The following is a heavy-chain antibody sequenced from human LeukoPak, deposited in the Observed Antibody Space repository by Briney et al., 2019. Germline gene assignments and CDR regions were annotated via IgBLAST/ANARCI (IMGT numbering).Heavy chain of an antibody. CDR2: INPHSGVT. Sequence: ASVKVSCKASGYTFTGYYLHWVRQAPGQALEWMGWINPHSGVTTFPQKFQGRVTMTMDTSISTTYMELNRLRSDDTAVYYCARDQVAATSAHNFDYWGQGTLVTVSS. D-gene: IGHD1-26*01. J-gene: IGHJ4*02. CDR1: GYTFTGYY. V-gene: IGHV1-2*02. CDR3: ARDQVAATSAHNFDY.